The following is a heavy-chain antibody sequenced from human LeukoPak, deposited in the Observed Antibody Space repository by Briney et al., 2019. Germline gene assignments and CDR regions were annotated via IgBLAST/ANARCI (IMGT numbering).Heavy chain of an antibody. D-gene: IGHD5-18*01. CDR2: IKSKTDGGTT. CDR3: TTGRYSYGYDY. V-gene: IGHV3-15*01. CDR1: GFSFSNAW. Sequence: GGSLRLSCAASGFSFSNAWMSWVRQAPGNGLEWVGRIKSKTDGGTTDYAAPVKGRFTISRDDSKNTLYLQMNSLKTEDTAVYYCTTGRYSYGYDYWGQGTLVTVSS. J-gene: IGHJ4*02.